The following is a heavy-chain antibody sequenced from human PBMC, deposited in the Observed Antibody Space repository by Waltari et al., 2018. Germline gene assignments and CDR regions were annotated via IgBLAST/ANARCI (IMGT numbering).Heavy chain of an antibody. V-gene: IGHV1-69*01. Sequence: QVQLVQSGAEVKKPGSSVKVSCKASGGTFSSYAISWVRQAPGQGLEWMGGIIRNVGTANYAQKFQGVGTITADESTSTAYMELSSLRSEDTAVYYCASREVRGRDIVVVPAAIWEFWGQGTTVTVSS. CDR3: ASREVRGRDIVVVPAAIWEF. D-gene: IGHD2-2*01. CDR1: GGTFSSYA. J-gene: IGHJ6*02. CDR2: IIRNVGTA.